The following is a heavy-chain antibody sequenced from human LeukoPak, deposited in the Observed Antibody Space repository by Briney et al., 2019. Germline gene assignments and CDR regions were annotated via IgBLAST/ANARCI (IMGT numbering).Heavy chain of an antibody. J-gene: IGHJ5*02. Sequence: GGSLRLSCAASGFTFSSYGMHWVRQAPGKGLEWVAFIRYDGSNKYYADSVKGRFTISRDNSKNTLYLQMNGLRSEDTAVYYCARVRAAAGTVLRKRNWFDPWGQGTLVTVSS. CDR3: ARVRAAAGTVLRKRNWFDP. D-gene: IGHD6-13*01. CDR2: IRYDGSNK. V-gene: IGHV3-30*02. CDR1: GFTFSSYG.